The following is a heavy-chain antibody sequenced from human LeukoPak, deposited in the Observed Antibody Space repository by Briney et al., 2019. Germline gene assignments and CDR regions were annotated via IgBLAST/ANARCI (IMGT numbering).Heavy chain of an antibody. Sequence: SETLSLTCAVYGGSFSGYYWSWIRQPPGKGLEWIGEINHSGSTYYNPSLKSRVTISVDTSKNQFSLKLSSVTAADTAVYYCASRANKWLPHAFDIWGQGTMVTVSS. J-gene: IGHJ3*02. V-gene: IGHV4-34*01. CDR1: GGSFSGYY. CDR3: ASRANKWLPHAFDI. CDR2: INHSGST. D-gene: IGHD3-22*01.